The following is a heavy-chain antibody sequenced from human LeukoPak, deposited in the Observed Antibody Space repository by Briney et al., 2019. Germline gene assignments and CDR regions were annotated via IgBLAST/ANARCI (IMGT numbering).Heavy chain of an antibody. CDR1: GFTFSRFG. V-gene: IGHV3-48*02. CDR3: AQKGGTDY. Sequence: GGSLRLSCAASGFTFSRFGMNWVRQAPGKGLEWVSYISSTGSPIYYADSVKSRFTISRDNAKNSLYLQMNSLRDDDTAVYYCAQKGGTDYWGQGTLVTVSS. D-gene: IGHD2-15*01. CDR2: ISSTGSPI. J-gene: IGHJ4*02.